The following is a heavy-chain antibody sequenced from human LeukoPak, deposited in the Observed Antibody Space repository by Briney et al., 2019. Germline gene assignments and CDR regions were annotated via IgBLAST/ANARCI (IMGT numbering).Heavy chain of an antibody. V-gene: IGHV4-4*02. D-gene: IGHD3-10*01. J-gene: IGHJ3*02. CDR3: ARKYYGSGSYAFDI. CDR2: IYHSGST. CDR1: GGSISSSNW. Sequence: SGTLALTCAVSGGSISSSNWWSWVRQPPGKGLEWIGEIYHSGSTNYNPSLKSRVTISVDKSKNQFSLKLSSVTAADTAVYYCARKYYGSGSYAFDIWGQGTMVTVSS.